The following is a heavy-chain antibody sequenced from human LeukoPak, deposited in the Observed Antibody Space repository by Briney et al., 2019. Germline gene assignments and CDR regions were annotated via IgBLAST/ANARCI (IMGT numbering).Heavy chain of an antibody. V-gene: IGHV4-39*01. CDR2: IYYSGST. CDR1: GGSISSYY. Sequence: SETLSLTCTVSGGSISSYYWGWIRQPPGKGLEWIGSIYYSGSTYYNPSLKSRVTISVDTSKNQFSLKLSSVTAADTAVYYCARHRGIRFLEWFDPWGQGTLVTVSS. J-gene: IGHJ5*02. D-gene: IGHD3-3*01. CDR3: ARHRGIRFLEWFDP.